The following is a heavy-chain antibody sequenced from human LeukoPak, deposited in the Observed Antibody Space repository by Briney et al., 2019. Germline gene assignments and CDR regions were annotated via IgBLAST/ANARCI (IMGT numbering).Heavy chain of an antibody. CDR2: ISAYNGNT. CDR1: GYTFTSYG. Sequence: ASVTVSCTASGYTFTSYGISWVRQAPGQGLEWMGWISAYNGNTNYAQKLQGRVTMTTDTSTSTAYMELRSLRSDDTAVYYCARPLDSGYDSHPSNYYYYGMDVWGQGTTVTVSS. CDR3: ARPLDSGYDSHPSNYYYYGMDV. J-gene: IGHJ6*02. V-gene: IGHV1-18*01. D-gene: IGHD5-12*01.